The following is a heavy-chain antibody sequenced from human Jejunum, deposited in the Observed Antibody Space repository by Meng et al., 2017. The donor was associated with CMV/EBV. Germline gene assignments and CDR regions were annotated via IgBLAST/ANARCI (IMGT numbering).Heavy chain of an antibody. CDR2: IKQDGSEK. V-gene: IGHV3-7*01. CDR1: GFTFSTYW. J-gene: IGHJ4*02. Sequence: SGFTFSTYWMSWVRQAPGKGLEWVANIKQDGSEKFYADSVKGRFTISRDNSKNTLYLQMNSLRSEDTAVYYCATGGKWLRSSFDYWGQGTLVTVSS. CDR3: ATGGKWLRSSFDY. D-gene: IGHD5-12*01.